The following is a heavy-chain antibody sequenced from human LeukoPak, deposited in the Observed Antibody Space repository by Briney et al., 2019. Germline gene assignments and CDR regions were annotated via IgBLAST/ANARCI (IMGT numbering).Heavy chain of an antibody. J-gene: IGHJ5*02. CDR2: IYYSGST. CDR1: GGSISSSSYY. Sequence: SETLSLTCTVSGGSISSSSYYWGWIRQPPGKGLEWIGSIYYSGSTYYNPSLKSRVTISVDTSKNQFSLKLSSVTAADTAVYYCARALGGYCSGGSCSSPAWFDPWGQGTLVTVSS. D-gene: IGHD2-15*01. V-gene: IGHV4-39*07. CDR3: ARALGGYCSGGSCSSPAWFDP.